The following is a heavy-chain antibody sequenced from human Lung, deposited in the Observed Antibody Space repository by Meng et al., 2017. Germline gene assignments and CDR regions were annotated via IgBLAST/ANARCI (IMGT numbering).Heavy chain of an antibody. CDR1: GYTFPDYW. D-gene: IGHD6-13*01. Sequence: GQLVQCGAEVKKPWASVKVSCKASGYTFPDYWLHWVRRAPGQGLEWMGRINPKSGDTHYAQRFQGRVTMTGDTSISTAYMELSGLRSDDTAMYYCARDEDISAAGKLFGDYWGQGTLVTVSS. V-gene: IGHV1-2*06. J-gene: IGHJ4*02. CDR2: INPKSGDT. CDR3: ARDEDISAAGKLFGDY.